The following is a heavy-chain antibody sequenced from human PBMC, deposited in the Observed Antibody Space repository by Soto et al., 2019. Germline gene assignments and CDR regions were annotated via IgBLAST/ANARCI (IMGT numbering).Heavy chain of an antibody. Sequence: SLRLSCTASGFIFRNNGMAWVRQAPGKGLDWVSTISGDGRNTHFADSVQGRFSISRDNSKNTLFLHMNTLGPDDTAIYFCATDAGDSLDMFAYWGRGTQVTVSS. CDR3: ATDAGDSLDMFAY. D-gene: IGHD2-21*02. J-gene: IGHJ4*02. CDR2: ISGDGRNT. V-gene: IGHV3-23*01. CDR1: GFIFRNNG.